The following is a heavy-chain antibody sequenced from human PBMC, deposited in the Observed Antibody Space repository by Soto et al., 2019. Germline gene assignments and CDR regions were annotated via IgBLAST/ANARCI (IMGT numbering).Heavy chain of an antibody. J-gene: IGHJ4*02. Sequence: GGSLRLSCAASGFTFSSYSMNWVRQAPGKGLEWVSYISSSSTIYYADSVKGRFTISRDNAKNSLYLQMNSLRDEDTAVYYCARAPGRDGYWGQGTLVTVSS. CDR3: ARAPGRDGY. CDR2: ISSSSTI. V-gene: IGHV3-48*02. CDR1: GFTFSSYS. D-gene: IGHD2-15*01.